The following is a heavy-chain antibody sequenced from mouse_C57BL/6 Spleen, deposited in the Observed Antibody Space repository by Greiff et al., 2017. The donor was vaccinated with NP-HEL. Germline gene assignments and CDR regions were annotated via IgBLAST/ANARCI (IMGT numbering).Heavy chain of an antibody. CDR1: GFTFSSYA. CDR2: ISDGGSYT. Sequence: EVQRVESGGGLVKPGGSLKLSCAASGFTFSSYAMSWVRQTPEKRLEWVATISDGGSYTYYPDNVKGRFTISRDNAKNNLYLQMSHLKSEDTAMYYCARDPRNQRYAMDYWGQGTSVTVSS. J-gene: IGHJ4*01. V-gene: IGHV5-4*01. D-gene: IGHD2-1*01. CDR3: ARDPRNQRYAMDY.